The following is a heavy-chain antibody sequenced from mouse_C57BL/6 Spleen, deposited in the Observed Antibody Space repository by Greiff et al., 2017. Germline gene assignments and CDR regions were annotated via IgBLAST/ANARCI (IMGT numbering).Heavy chain of an antibody. J-gene: IGHJ2*01. D-gene: IGHD3-3*01. CDR2: IDPSDSYT. CDR1: GYTFTSYW. V-gene: IGHV1-69*01. Sequence: QVQLQQSGAELVMPGASVKLSCKASGYTFTSYWMHWVKQRPGQGLEWIGEIDPSDSYTNYNQKFKGKSTLTVDKSSSTAYMQLSSLTSEDSAVYYCARWRDVGFDYWGQGTTLTVSS. CDR3: ARWRDVGFDY.